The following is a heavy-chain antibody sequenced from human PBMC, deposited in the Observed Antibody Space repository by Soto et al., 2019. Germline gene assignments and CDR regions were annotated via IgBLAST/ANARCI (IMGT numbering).Heavy chain of an antibody. CDR2: IHSTRSP. Sequence: SETLSLTCTVSGDSVSKYYWNWIRQPAGKGLEWIGRIHSTRSPNYNPSLKSRVTMSVDTSKNQFSLKLNLTSVTAADTAVYYCARSPAYGDYANLDTWGQGTLVTVSS. D-gene: IGHD4-17*01. V-gene: IGHV4-4*07. J-gene: IGHJ5*02. CDR3: ARSPAYGDYANLDT. CDR1: GDSVSKYY.